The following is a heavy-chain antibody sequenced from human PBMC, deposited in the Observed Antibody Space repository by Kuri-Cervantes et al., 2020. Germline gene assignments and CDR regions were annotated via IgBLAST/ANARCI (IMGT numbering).Heavy chain of an antibody. J-gene: IGHJ3*02. CDR2: IYYSGST. D-gene: IGHD3-22*01. CDR1: GGSVNSGIHY. CDR3: ARAFLPGFYDSSGQGAFDI. V-gene: IGHV4-39*01. Sequence: GSLRLSCTVSGGSVNSGIHYWGWIRQPPGKGLEWIGSIYYSGSTYYNPSLKSRVTISVDTSKNQFSLKLSSVTAADTAVYYCARAFLPGFYDSSGQGAFDIWGQGTMVTVSS.